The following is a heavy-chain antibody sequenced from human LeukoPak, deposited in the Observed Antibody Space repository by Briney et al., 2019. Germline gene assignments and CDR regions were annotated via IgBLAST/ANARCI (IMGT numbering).Heavy chain of an antibody. CDR1: GFTFSSYS. V-gene: IGHV3-21*04. CDR3: AKDDGPRGYSYGLFDY. D-gene: IGHD5-18*01. J-gene: IGHJ4*02. CDR2: ISSSSSYI. Sequence: PGGSLRLSCAASGFTFSSYSMNWVRQAPGKGLEWVSSISSSSSYIYYADSVKGRFTISRDNAKNSLYLQMNSLRAEDTAVYYCAKDDGPRGYSYGLFDYWGQGTLVTVSS.